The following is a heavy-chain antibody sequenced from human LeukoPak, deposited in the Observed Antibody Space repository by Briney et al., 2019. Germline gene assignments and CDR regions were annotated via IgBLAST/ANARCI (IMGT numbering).Heavy chain of an antibody. CDR1: GFTFSSYG. CDR2: ISYDGSNK. Sequence: GGSLRLSCAASGFTFSSYGMHWVRQAPGKGLEWVAVISYDGSNKYYADSVKGRFTISRDNSKNTLYLQMNSLRAEDTAVYYCAKVVGQVGELPPFDYWGQRTLVTVSS. D-gene: IGHD1-26*01. V-gene: IGHV3-30*18. J-gene: IGHJ4*02. CDR3: AKVVGQVGELPPFDY.